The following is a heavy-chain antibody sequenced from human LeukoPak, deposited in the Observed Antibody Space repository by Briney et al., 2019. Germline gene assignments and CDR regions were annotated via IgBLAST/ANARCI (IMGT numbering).Heavy chain of an antibody. Sequence: SVKVSCKASGGTFSSYAISWVRQAPGQGLEWMGGIIPIFGTANYAQKFQGRVTITADESTSTAYMELSSLRSEDTAVYYCARVVPAAIYYYYYMDVWGKGTTVTVTS. CDR3: ARVVPAAIYYYYYMDV. CDR2: IIPIFGTA. J-gene: IGHJ6*03. V-gene: IGHV1-69*13. D-gene: IGHD2-2*01. CDR1: GGTFSSYA.